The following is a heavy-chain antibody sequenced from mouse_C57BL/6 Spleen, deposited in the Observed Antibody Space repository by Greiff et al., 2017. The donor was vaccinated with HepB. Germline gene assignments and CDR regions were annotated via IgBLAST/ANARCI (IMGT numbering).Heavy chain of an antibody. CDR1: GYAFSSSW. CDR3: ATDGYPLYWYFDV. J-gene: IGHJ1*03. CDR2: IYPGDGDT. D-gene: IGHD2-3*01. Sequence: VHLVESGPELVKPGASVKISCKASGYAFSSSWMNWVKQRPGKGLEWIGRIYPGDGDTNYNGKFKGKATLTADKSSSTAYMQLSSLTSEDSAVYFCATDGYPLYWYFDVWGTGTTVTVSS. V-gene: IGHV1-82*01.